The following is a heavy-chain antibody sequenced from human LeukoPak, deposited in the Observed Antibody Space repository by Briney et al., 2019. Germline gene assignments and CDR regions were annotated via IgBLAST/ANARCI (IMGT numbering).Heavy chain of an antibody. V-gene: IGHV4-39*01. CDR2: IYYSGST. CDR3: ARRVRGVPFDY. J-gene: IGHJ4*02. CDR1: GGSISSSSYY. Sequence: SETLYLPCSVSGGSISSSSYYWGWIRQPPGKGLEWCCSIYYSGSTYYNPSLKSRVTISVDTSKNQFSLKLSSVTAADTAVYYCARRVRGVPFDYWGQGTLVTVSS. D-gene: IGHD3-10*01.